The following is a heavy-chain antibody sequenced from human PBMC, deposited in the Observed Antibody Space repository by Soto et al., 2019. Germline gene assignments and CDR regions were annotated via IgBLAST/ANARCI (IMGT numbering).Heavy chain of an antibody. V-gene: IGHV4-59*01. CDR2: IYYSGST. J-gene: IGHJ5*02. CDR1: GGSISSYY. CDR3: ARVAPFIAVVVPAAIHPWFDP. D-gene: IGHD2-2*01. Sequence: LSLTCTVSGGSISSYYWSWIRQPPGKGLEWIGYIYYSGSTNYNPSLKSRVTISVDTSKNQFSLQLSSVTAADTAVYYCARVAPFIAVVVPAAIHPWFDPWGQETLVNVSS.